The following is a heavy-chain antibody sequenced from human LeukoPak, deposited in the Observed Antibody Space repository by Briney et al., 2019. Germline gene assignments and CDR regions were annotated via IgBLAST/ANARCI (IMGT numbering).Heavy chain of an antibody. CDR1: GFTFSSYA. D-gene: IGHD5-24*01. V-gene: IGHV3-23*01. Sequence: GGSLRLSCAASGFTFSSYAMSWVRQAPGKGLEWVSAISGSGGSTYYADSVKGRFTISRDNSKNTLYLQMNSLRAEDTAVYYCAKDVTELWLQFDAFDIWGQGTMVTVSS. J-gene: IGHJ3*02. CDR2: ISGSGGST. CDR3: AKDVTELWLQFDAFDI.